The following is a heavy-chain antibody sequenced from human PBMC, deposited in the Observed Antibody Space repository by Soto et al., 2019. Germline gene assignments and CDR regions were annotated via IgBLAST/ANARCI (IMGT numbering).Heavy chain of an antibody. Sequence: EVQLVESGGGLVQPGGSLRLSCVASGFTFSSYWMHWVRQAPGKGLVWVSSISNDGSSTSYADPVKGRFTISRDNAKNTLYLQMNSLRAEDTAVYYCARLPNKIPQTWGQGTLVIVSP. CDR1: GFTFSSYW. CDR3: ARLPNKIPQT. V-gene: IGHV3-74*01. J-gene: IGHJ1*01. CDR2: ISNDGSST.